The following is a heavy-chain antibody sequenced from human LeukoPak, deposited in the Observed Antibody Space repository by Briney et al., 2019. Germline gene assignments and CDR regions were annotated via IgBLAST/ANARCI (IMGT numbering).Heavy chain of an antibody. V-gene: IGHV3-21*01. CDR2: ISSSSNYI. D-gene: IGHD3-10*01. CDR1: GFTFSSYS. CDR3: AKAGIRVRAYYFDF. J-gene: IGHJ4*02. Sequence: GGSLRLSCAASGFTFSSYSMNWVRQAPGKGLEWVSSISSSSNYIYYADSEKGRFTISRDNSKNTLYLQMNRLRAEDTAVYYCAKAGIRVRAYYFDFWGQGTLVTVSS.